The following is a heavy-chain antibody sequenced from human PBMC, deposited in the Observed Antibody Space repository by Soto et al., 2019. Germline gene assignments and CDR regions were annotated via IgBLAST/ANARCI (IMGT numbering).Heavy chain of an antibody. D-gene: IGHD2-2*02. V-gene: IGHV5-10-1*01. Sequence: XESLMISCKGSGYSFTSYWISWVRQMPGKGLEWMGRIDPSDSYTNYSPSFQGHVTISADKSISTAYLQWSSLKASDTAMYYCARLDCSSTSCYSFNYYYGMEVWGQGTTVTVS. CDR1: GYSFTSYW. J-gene: IGHJ6*02. CDR3: ARLDCSSTSCYSFNYYYGMEV. CDR2: IDPSDSYT.